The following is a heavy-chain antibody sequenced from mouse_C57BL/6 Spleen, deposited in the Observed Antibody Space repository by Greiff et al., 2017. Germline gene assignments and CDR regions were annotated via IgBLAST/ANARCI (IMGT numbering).Heavy chain of an antibody. V-gene: IGHV1-62-2*01. CDR1: GYTFTEYT. CDR2: FYPGSGSI. Sequence: LVKPGASVKLSCKASGYTFTEYTIHWVKQRSGQGLEWIGWFYPGSGSIKYNEKFKDKATLTADKSSSTVYMELSRLTSEDSAVYFCARHEGDYYGSSYGFDYWGQGTTLTVSS. D-gene: IGHD1-1*01. CDR3: ARHEGDYYGSSYGFDY. J-gene: IGHJ2*01.